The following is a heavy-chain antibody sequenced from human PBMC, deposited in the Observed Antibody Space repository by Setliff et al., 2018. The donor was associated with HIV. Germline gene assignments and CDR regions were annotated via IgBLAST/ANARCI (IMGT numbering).Heavy chain of an antibody. CDR2: IYYSGLT. CDR1: GGSISSHY. Sequence: SETLSLTCTVSGGSISSHYWGWIRQPPGKGLEWIGYIYYSGLTSYNPSLKSRVTISVDTSKNQFSLKLRSVTAADTAVYYCATTSRIVPTIEDYWGQGTLVTVSS. CDR3: ATTSRIVPTIEDY. V-gene: IGHV4-59*11. J-gene: IGHJ4*02. D-gene: IGHD5-12*01.